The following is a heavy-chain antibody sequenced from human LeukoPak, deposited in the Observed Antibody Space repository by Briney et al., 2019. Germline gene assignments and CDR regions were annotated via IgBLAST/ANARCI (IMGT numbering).Heavy chain of an antibody. D-gene: IGHD1-26*01. J-gene: IGHJ6*02. CDR3: AAEIGRYSPNGMDV. CDR1: RFTFSSYW. V-gene: IGHV3-7*01. CDR2: IKQDESEE. Sequence: EAGGSLRLSCAPSRFTFSSYWMNWVRQAPGKGLEWVANIKQDESEEYYVDSVKGRFTISRDNAKNSVYLQMNTLRVEDTAVYYGAAEIGRYSPNGMDVWGQGTTVTVSS.